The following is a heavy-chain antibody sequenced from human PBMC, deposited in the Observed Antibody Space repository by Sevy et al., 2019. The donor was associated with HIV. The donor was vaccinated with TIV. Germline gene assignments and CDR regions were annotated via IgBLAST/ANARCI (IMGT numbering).Heavy chain of an antibody. CDR1: GFTFSDYY. CDR2: ISSSSSYT. D-gene: IGHD3-3*01. Sequence: GGFLRLSCAASGFTFSDYYMSWIRQAPGKGLEWVSYISSSSSYTNYADSVKGRFTISRDNAKNSLYLQMNSLRAEDTAVYYCARDPYYDFWSGYHKGSGMDVWGQGTTVTVSS. CDR3: ARDPYYDFWSGYHKGSGMDV. V-gene: IGHV3-11*06. J-gene: IGHJ6*02.